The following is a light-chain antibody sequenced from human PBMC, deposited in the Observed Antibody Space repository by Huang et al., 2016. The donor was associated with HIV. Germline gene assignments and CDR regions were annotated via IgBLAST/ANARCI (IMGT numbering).Light chain of an antibody. CDR1: ESILRN. CDR3: QQYNKWPPYT. J-gene: IGKJ2*01. Sequence: VMTQSPATLSVSPGERATLACRASESILRNLAWYQQRPGQPPRLLIYGASVRLPGIPDRFRGSGSGTEFSLTISSLQSEDFAVYYCQQYNKWPPYTYGQGTKLEIK. CDR2: GAS. V-gene: IGKV3-15*01.